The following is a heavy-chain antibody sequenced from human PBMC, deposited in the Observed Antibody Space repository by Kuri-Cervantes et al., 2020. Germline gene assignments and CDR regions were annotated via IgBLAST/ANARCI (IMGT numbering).Heavy chain of an antibody. Sequence: SETLSLTCTVSGGSISSYYWRWIRQPPGKGLEWIGYIYYSGSTNYNPSLKSRVTISVDTSKNQFSLKLSSVTAADTAVYYCARETRHGYVWGSYRYGENYFDYWGQGTLVTVSS. D-gene: IGHD3-16*02. V-gene: IGHV4-59*01. J-gene: IGHJ4*02. CDR2: IYYSGST. CDR1: GGSISSYY. CDR3: ARETRHGYVWGSYRYGENYFDY.